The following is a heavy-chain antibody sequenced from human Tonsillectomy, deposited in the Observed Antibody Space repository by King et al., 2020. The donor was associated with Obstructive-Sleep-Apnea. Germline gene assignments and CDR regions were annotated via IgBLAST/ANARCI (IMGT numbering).Heavy chain of an antibody. J-gene: IGHJ4*02. CDR3: AGEGSRFGGGSGRGYFDY. CDR1: GGSISSGDYY. V-gene: IGHV4-31*03. Sequence: VQLQESGPGLVKSSKTLSLTCTVSGGSISSGDYYWSWIRQHPGKGLEWIGYIYHSGSTYYNPSLKSRVTISVDTSKNQFSLKLTSVTVADTAVYYWAGEGSRFGGGSGRGYFDYWGQGTLVTVSS. CDR2: IYHSGST. D-gene: IGHD3-10*01.